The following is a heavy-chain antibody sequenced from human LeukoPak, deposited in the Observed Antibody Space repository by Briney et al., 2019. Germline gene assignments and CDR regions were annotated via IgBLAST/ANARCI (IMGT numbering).Heavy chain of an antibody. Sequence: PSETLSLTCAVYGGSFSGYYWSWIRQPPGKGLEWIGEINHSGSTNYNPSLKSRVTVSVDTSKNQFSLKLSSVTAADTAVYYCARVGRWGIAAAPGVSGYYYGMDVWGQGTTVTVSS. D-gene: IGHD6-13*01. J-gene: IGHJ6*02. CDR3: ARVGRWGIAAAPGVSGYYYGMDV. V-gene: IGHV4-34*01. CDR2: INHSGST. CDR1: GGSFSGYY.